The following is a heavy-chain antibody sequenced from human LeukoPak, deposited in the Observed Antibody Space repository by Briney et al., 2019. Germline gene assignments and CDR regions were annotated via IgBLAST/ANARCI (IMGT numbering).Heavy chain of an antibody. J-gene: IGHJ6*03. V-gene: IGHV1-8*01. CDR1: GYTFTSYD. CDR2: MNPNSGNT. Sequence: ASVTVSCKASGYTFTSYDINWVRQAPGQGLEWMGWMNPNSGNTGYAQKFQGRVTMTRNTSISTAYMELSRLRSDDTAVYYCARATYYYGSGSYYYYMDVWGKGTTVTISS. CDR3: ARATYYYGSGSYYYYMDV. D-gene: IGHD3-10*01.